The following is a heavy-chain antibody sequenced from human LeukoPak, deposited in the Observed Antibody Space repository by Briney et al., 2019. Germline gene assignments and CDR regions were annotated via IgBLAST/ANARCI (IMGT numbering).Heavy chain of an antibody. J-gene: IGHJ4*02. CDR3: AIVSWSGYHS. CDR1: GFIFSGDD. V-gene: IGHV3-23*01. Sequence: GGSLRLSYAASGFIFSGDDMNWVRQALGTWLDWVSGITGGGDNTFYADSVKGRFTISRDNSKNTVYLQMNSLRAEDTAIYYCAIVSWSGYHSWGQGILVTVSS. CDR2: ITGGGDNT. D-gene: IGHD3-3*01.